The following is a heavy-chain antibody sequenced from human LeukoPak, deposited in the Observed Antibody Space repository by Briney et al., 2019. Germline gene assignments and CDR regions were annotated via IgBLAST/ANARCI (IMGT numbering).Heavy chain of an antibody. D-gene: IGHD2-15*01. V-gene: IGHV4-4*07. J-gene: IGHJ5*02. CDR3: ARGRFTGPRYCSGGSCYLNWFDP. Sequence: PETLSLTCTVSGGSISSYYWSWIRQPAGKGLEWIGRIYTSGSTNYNPSLKSRVTMSVDTSKNQFSLKLSSVTAADTAVYYCARGRFTGPRYCSGGSCYLNWFDPWGQGTLVTVSS. CDR1: GGSISSYY. CDR2: IYTSGST.